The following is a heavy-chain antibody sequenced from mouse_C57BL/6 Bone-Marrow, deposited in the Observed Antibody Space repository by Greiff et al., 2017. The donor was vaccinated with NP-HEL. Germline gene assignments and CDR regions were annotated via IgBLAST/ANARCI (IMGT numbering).Heavy chain of an antibody. CDR1: GYTFTSYW. CDR2: IDPSDSYT. J-gene: IGHJ4*01. CDR3: ARAGYYYGSSYVEYYAMDY. D-gene: IGHD1-1*01. V-gene: IGHV1-50*01. Sequence: VQLQQPGAELVKPGASVKLSCKASGYTFTSYWMQWVKQRPGQGLEWIGEIDPSDSYTNYNQKFKGKATLTVDTSSSTAYMQLSSLTSEDSVVYYCARAGYYYGSSYVEYYAMDYWGQGTSVTVSS.